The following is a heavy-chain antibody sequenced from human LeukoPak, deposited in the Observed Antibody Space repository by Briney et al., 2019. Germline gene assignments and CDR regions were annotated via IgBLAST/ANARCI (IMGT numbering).Heavy chain of an antibody. CDR2: IWYDGSNK. D-gene: IGHD3-22*01. V-gene: IGHV3-33*08. CDR3: ARARNNYDSSGYSALDC. CDR1: GFTVSSNY. J-gene: IGHJ4*02. Sequence: PGGSLRLSCAASGFTVSSNYMSWVRQAPGKGLEWVAVIWYDGSNKWYADSVKGRFTISRDNSKNTLYLQMDSLRAEDTAVYYCARARNNYDSSGYSALDCWGQGTLVTVSS.